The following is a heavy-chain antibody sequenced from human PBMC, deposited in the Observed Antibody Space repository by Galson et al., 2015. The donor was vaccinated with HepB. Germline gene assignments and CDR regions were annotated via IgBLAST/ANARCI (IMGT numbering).Heavy chain of an antibody. Sequence: SVKVSCKASGYTFTSYAMNWVRQAPGQGLEWMGWINSNTGNPTYAQGFTGRFVFSLDTSVSTAYLQISSLKAEDTAVYYCARGGDYYYGSGSYRWFDPWGQGTLVTVSS. V-gene: IGHV7-4-1*02. CDR3: ARGGDYYYGSGSYRWFDP. D-gene: IGHD3-10*01. CDR2: INSNTGNP. J-gene: IGHJ5*02. CDR1: GYTFTSYA.